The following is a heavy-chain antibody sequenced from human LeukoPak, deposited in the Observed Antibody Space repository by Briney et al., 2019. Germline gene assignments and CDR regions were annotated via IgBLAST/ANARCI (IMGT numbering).Heavy chain of an antibody. V-gene: IGHV3-7*01. CDR3: ARGRYGDY. D-gene: IGHD1-1*01. J-gene: IGHJ4*02. Sequence: PGGSLRLSCAASGFTFSSYGMSWVRQAPGKGLEWVANIKQDGSEKYYVDSVKGRFTISRDNAKNSLYLQMNSLRAEDTAVYYCARGRYGDYWGQGTLVTVSS. CDR2: IKQDGSEK. CDR1: GFTFSSYG.